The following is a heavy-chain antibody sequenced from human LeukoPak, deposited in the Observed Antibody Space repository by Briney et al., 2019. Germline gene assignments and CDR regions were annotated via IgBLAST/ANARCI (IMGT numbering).Heavy chain of an antibody. Sequence: GESLKISCKGSGYSFSNYWIGWVRQMPGRGLEWMGIIYPGDSNTRYSPSFQGQVTISADKSISTAYLQWSSLKASDSAMYYCERRQISAAGTDWYFDLWGRGTLVIVSS. J-gene: IGHJ2*01. V-gene: IGHV5-51*01. CDR3: ERRQISAAGTDWYFDL. CDR1: GYSFSNYW. D-gene: IGHD6-13*01. CDR2: IYPGDSNT.